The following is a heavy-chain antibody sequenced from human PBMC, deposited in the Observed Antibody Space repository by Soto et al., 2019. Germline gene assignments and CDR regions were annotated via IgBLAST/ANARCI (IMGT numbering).Heavy chain of an antibody. D-gene: IGHD2-15*01. CDR3: ASRGGYCSGGSCYRLDY. CDR2: MIPIFGTA. CDR1: GGTFSSYA. J-gene: IGHJ4*02. Sequence: QVQLVQSGAEVKKPGSSVKVSCKASGGTFSSYAISWVRQAPGQGLEWMGGMIPIFGTANYARKFQGRVTITADESTSTAYMELSSLRSEDTAVYYCASRGGYCSGGSCYRLDYWGQGTLVTVSS. V-gene: IGHV1-69*01.